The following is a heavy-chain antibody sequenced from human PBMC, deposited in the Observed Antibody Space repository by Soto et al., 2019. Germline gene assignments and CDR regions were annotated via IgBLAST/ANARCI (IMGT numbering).Heavy chain of an antibody. CDR1: GFTFSSYW. V-gene: IGHV3-74*01. Sequence: PGGSLRLSCAASGFTFSSYWMHWVRQAPGKGLVWVSRINSDGSTTSYADSVKGRFTISRDNAKNTLYLQMNSLRAEDTAVYYCARPVVYSGYDRVFFDYWGQGTLVTVSS. D-gene: IGHD5-12*01. J-gene: IGHJ4*02. CDR3: ARPVVYSGYDRVFFDY. CDR2: INSDGSTT.